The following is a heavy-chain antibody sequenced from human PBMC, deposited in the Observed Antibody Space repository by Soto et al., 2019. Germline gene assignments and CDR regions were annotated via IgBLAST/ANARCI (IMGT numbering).Heavy chain of an antibody. J-gene: IGHJ4*02. Sequence: QVQLVQSGAEVKKPGASVKVSCKASGYTFTSYAMHWVRQAPGQRLEWMGWINAGNGNTKYSQKFQGRVTITRDTSASTAYMELSSLRSEDTAVYFCASAHFMVTQIDYWGQGTLVTVSS. CDR3: ASAHFMVTQIDY. CDR1: GYTFTSYA. V-gene: IGHV1-3*01. D-gene: IGHD5-18*01. CDR2: INAGNGNT.